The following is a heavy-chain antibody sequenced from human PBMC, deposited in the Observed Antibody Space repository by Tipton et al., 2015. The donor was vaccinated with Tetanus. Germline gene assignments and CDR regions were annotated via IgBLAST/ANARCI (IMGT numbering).Heavy chain of an antibody. CDR3: ARGSLRKGFLEWHFDY. D-gene: IGHD3-3*01. Sequence: QVQLVQSGAEMKKPGASVKVACKAFGYTVTGFYMHWVRQAPGQGLEWMGWITPNNGDTKFADKFQGRVTLTSDPSITTVYMHLNSLTSDDTALYFCARGSLRKGFLEWHFDYWGQGTQVTVAS. CDR1: GYTVTGFY. CDR2: ITPNNGDT. J-gene: IGHJ4*02. V-gene: IGHV1-2*02.